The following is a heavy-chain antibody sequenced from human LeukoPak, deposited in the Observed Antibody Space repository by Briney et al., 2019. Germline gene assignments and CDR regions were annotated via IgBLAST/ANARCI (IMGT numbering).Heavy chain of an antibody. CDR1: GFTFSSYS. D-gene: IGHD3-22*01. J-gene: IGHJ6*02. CDR3: AREINYYDSSGYPVYYYYYGMDV. Sequence: PGGSLRPSCAASGFTFSSYSMNWVRQAPGKGLEWVSSISSSSSYIYYADSVKGRFTISRDNAKNSLYLQMNSLRAEDTAVYYCAREINYYDSSGYPVYYYYYGMDVWGQGTTVTVSS. CDR2: ISSSSSYI. V-gene: IGHV3-21*01.